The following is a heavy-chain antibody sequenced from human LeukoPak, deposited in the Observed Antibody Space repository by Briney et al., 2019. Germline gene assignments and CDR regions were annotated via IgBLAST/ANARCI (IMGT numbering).Heavy chain of an antibody. CDR1: GGSFSGYY. D-gene: IGHD6-6*01. CDR2: INHSGST. CDR3: ARVARRYSSSSPPGFYYYYYYYMDV. Sequence: PSETLSLTCAVYGGSFSGYYWSWIRQPPGKGLEWIGEINHSGSTNYNPSLKSRVTISVDTPKNQFSLKLSSVTAADTAVYYCARVARRYSSSSPPGFYYYYYYYMDVWGKGTTVTVSS. J-gene: IGHJ6*03. V-gene: IGHV4-34*01.